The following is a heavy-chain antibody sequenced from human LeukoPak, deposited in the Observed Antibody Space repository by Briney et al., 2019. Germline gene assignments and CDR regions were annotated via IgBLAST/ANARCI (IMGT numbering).Heavy chain of an antibody. J-gene: IGHJ4*02. CDR1: GFTFNSHE. D-gene: IGHD3-10*01. V-gene: IGHV3-48*03. CDR3: ARVAKYGSGTYYPYFFDY. CDR2: ISSSGSTI. Sequence: GGSLRLSCAATGFTFNSHEMNWVRQAPGKGLEWVSYISSSGSTIYYADSVKGRFTTSRDNAKNSLYLQMNSLRAEDTAVYYCARVAKYGSGTYYPYFFDYWGQGTLVTVSS.